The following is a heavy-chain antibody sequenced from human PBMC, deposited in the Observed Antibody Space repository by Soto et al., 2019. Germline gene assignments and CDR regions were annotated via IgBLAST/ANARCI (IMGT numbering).Heavy chain of an antibody. Sequence: QITLKESGPTLMKPTQTLTLTCTFSGFSLSTNGVGVGWIRQPPGKALEWLALIYWDNDERYSPSLKSRLIITKDTSKNQVVLTMTNMDPVDTATYYCAHRRVGYGDPDYYFEYWGQGILVTVSS. V-gene: IGHV2-5*02. CDR3: AHRRVGYGDPDYYFEY. J-gene: IGHJ4*02. D-gene: IGHD4-17*01. CDR1: GFSLSTNGVG. CDR2: IYWDNDE.